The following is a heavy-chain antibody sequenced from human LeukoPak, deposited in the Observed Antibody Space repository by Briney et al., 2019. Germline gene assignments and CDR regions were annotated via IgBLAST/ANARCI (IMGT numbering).Heavy chain of an antibody. J-gene: IGHJ6*02. Sequence: GGSLRLSCAASGLTFSTYAMDWVRQAPGKGLEWVSRISGSGGSTYYADSVKGRFTISRDNSKNTLYLQMNSLRAEDTAIYYCAKYRTGPPYGLDVWGQGTTVTVSS. D-gene: IGHD4-11*01. CDR1: GLTFSTYA. V-gene: IGHV3-23*01. CDR3: AKYRTGPPYGLDV. CDR2: ISGSGGST.